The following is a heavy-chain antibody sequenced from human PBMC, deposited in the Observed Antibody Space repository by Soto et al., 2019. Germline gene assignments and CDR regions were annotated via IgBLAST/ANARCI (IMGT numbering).Heavy chain of an antibody. D-gene: IGHD1-26*01. V-gene: IGHV6-1*01. J-gene: IGHJ4*02. CDR1: GDSVSSNSAA. CDR3: ARDPVPIVGATRGFDY. CDR2: TYYRSKWYN. Sequence: SQTLSLTCAISGDSVSSNSAAWNWIRQSPSRGLEWLGRTYYRSKWYNDYAVSVKSRITINPDTSKNQFSLQLNSVTPEDTAVYYCARDPVPIVGATRGFDYWGQGTLVTVSS.